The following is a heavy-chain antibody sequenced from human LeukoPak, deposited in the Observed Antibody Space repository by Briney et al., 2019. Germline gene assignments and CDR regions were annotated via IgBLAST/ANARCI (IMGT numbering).Heavy chain of an antibody. Sequence: SETLSLTCTVSGGSISHYFWSWIRQPAGQGLEWIGRISNNGRSSYNPSLKSRLTISIDTSKNQFFLKLDSVGAADTAVYYCARAPCAGSCHDDSWGQGTLVTVSS. CDR3: ARAPCAGSCHDDS. CDR1: GGSISHYF. D-gene: IGHD2-8*02. V-gene: IGHV4-4*07. J-gene: IGHJ5*01. CDR2: ISNNGRS.